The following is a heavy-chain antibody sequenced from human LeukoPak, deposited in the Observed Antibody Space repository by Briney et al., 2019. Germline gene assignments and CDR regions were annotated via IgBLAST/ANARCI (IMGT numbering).Heavy chain of an antibody. V-gene: IGHV3-23*01. CDR1: GFTFSSYA. CDR2: ISGSGGST. J-gene: IGHJ4*02. Sequence: GGSLRLSCVASGFTFSSYAMSWVRQAPGKGLEWVSAISGSGGSTYYADSVKGRFTISRDNSKNTLYLQMNSLRAEDTAVYYCAKDPTEYYDSSGYCYFDYWGQGTLVTVSS. CDR3: AKDPTEYYDSSGYCYFDY. D-gene: IGHD3-22*01.